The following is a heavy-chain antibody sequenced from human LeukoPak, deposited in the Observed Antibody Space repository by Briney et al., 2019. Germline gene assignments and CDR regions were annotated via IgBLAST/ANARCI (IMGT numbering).Heavy chain of an antibody. CDR2: LSSDGITQ. CDR1: GFSLTSYA. CDR3: ARGAPRVVAFDH. V-gene: IGHV3-30*04. D-gene: IGHD3-22*01. J-gene: IGHJ4*02. Sequence: HSGGSLRLPCVASGFSLTSYAMHWVRQAPGKGLEWVTILSSDGITQNYADSVRGRFTISRDDSKKTLYLQMNSLRREDTAIYYCARGAPRVVAFDHWGQGALVTVSS.